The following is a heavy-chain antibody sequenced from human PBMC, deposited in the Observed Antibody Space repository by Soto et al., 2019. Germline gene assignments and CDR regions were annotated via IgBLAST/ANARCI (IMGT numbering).Heavy chain of an antibody. CDR2: MDWDDDK. CDR1: GFSLSTSGVG. J-gene: IGHJ4*02. CDR3: ARTAYGSAKWAFDY. V-gene: IGHV2-70*01. D-gene: IGHD3-10*01. Sequence: SGPTLVNPTQTLTLTCTFSGFSLSTSGVGVSWIRQPPGKALEWLALMDWDDDKYYSTSLKTRLTISKDTSKNQVVLTMTNMDPVDTATYYCARTAYGSAKWAFDYWGQGTLVTVSS.